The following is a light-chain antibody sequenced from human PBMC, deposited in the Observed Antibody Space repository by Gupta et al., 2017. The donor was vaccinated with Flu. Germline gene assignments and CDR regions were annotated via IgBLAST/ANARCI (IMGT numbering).Light chain of an antibody. V-gene: IGKV1-16*01. CDR3: QHENSYPQT. Sequence: DIQMTQSPSSLSASVGDRVTITCRASQDISNFLAWFQQKPGKAPQSLIHTASSLRSGVPSRFSGSGFGTDFTLTISSRQPEDFATYYCQHENSYPQTFGHGTXVDIK. CDR2: TAS. CDR1: QDISNF. J-gene: IGKJ3*01.